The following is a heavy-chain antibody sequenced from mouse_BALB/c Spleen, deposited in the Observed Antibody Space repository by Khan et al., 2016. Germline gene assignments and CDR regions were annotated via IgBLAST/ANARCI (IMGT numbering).Heavy chain of an antibody. Sequence: QVQLPPSFSSLLPPFSSFNISFPSPFSPFPNYLISFLNHIPLHFLYLIGEILPGNNISNYNENFKVKATFTADSSSNTAYMQLSSLTSVDSAVYYCARGAYWGQGTLVTVSA. J-gene: IGHJ3*01. V-gene: IGHV1-9*01. CDR1: FSPFPNYL. CDR2: ILPGNNIS. CDR3: ARGAY.